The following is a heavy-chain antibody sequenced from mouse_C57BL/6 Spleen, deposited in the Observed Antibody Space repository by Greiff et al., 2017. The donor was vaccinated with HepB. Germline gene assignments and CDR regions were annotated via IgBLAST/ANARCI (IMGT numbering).Heavy chain of an antibody. V-gene: IGHV1-69*01. D-gene: IGHD1-1*02. CDR1: GYTFTSYW. Sequence: QVHVKQPGAELVMPGASVKLSCKASGYTFTSYWMHWVKQRPGQGLEWIGEIDPSDSYTNYNQKFKGKSTLTVDKSSSTAYMQLSSLTSEDSAVYYCARKNYGYVDYWGQGTTLTVSS. CDR3: ARKNYGYVDY. CDR2: IDPSDSYT. J-gene: IGHJ2*01.